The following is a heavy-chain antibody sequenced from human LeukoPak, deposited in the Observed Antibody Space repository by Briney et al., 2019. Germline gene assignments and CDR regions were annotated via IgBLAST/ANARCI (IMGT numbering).Heavy chain of an antibody. CDR3: ARMIDDDAFDI. J-gene: IGHJ3*02. Sequence: PSETLSLTCTVSGGSISSSSYYWDWIRQPPGKGLEWIGTIYYSGTTYYNPSLKSRVTISVDTSRNQFSLKLSSVTATDTAVYYCARMIDDDAFDIWGQGTMVTVSS. V-gene: IGHV4-39*01. CDR1: GGSISSSSYY. D-gene: IGHD3-22*01. CDR2: IYYSGTT.